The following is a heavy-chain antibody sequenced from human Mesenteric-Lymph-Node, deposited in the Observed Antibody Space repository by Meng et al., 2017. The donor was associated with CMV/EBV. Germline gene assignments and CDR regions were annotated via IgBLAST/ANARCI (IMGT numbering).Heavy chain of an antibody. D-gene: IGHD6-25*01. V-gene: IGHV3-11*04. J-gene: IGHJ3*02. CDR2: ISSGGTHR. Sequence: GESLKISCAASGFTFNDHYMTWIRQAPGKGLEWVSSISSGGTHRYYADSVTGRFTISRDKARNSLYLQMNSLRAEDTAVYYCARDQRHAFDIWGQGTMVTVSS. CDR1: GFTFNDHY. CDR3: ARDQRHAFDI.